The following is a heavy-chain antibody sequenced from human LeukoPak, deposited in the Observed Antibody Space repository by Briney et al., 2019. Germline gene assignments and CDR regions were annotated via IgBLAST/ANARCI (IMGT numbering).Heavy chain of an antibody. Sequence: GGSLRLSCAASGFTFSSYAMSWVRQAPGEGLQWVSGISGSGSGTYYADSVKGRFTISRDNSKNTLYLQMNSLRAEDTAVYYCARGQVATNWPSSFFDYWGQGTLVTVSS. J-gene: IGHJ4*02. D-gene: IGHD5-24*01. CDR2: ISGSGSGT. V-gene: IGHV3-23*01. CDR1: GFTFSSYA. CDR3: ARGQVATNWPSSFFDY.